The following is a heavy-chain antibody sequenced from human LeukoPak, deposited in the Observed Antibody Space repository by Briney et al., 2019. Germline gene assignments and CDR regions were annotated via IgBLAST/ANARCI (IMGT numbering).Heavy chain of an antibody. CDR1: GFIFSNYW. J-gene: IGHJ3*02. Sequence: GGSLRLSCAASGFIFSNYWMTWVRQAPGKGLEWVANIKPDANDKYYMDSVKGRFTISRDNAKNSLYLQMNSLRAEDTAVYYCARGVPTGVDFFDIWGQGTMVTVPS. V-gene: IGHV3-7*01. CDR3: ARGVPTGVDFFDI. D-gene: IGHD4-23*01. CDR2: IKPDANDK.